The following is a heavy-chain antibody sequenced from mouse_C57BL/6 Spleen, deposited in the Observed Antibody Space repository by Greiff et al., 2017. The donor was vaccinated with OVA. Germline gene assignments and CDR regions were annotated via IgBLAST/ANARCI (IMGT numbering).Heavy chain of an antibody. CDR3: TLITSEDY. D-gene: IGHD1-1*01. CDR1: GFNIKDDY. Sequence: VQLQQSGAELVRPGASVKLSCTASGFNIKDDYMHWVKQRPEQGLEWIGWIDPENGDTEYASKFQGKATITADTSSNTAYLQLSSLTSEDTAVYYCTLITSEDYWGQGTTLTVSS. V-gene: IGHV14-4*01. CDR2: IDPENGDT. J-gene: IGHJ2*01.